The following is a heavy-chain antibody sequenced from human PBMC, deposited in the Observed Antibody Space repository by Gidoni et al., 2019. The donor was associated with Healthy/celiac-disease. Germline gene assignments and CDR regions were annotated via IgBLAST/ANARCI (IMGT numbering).Heavy chain of an antibody. CDR2: T. J-gene: IGHJ3*02. CDR3: AREDSYGLRAFDI. D-gene: IGHD4-17*01. Sequence: TNYNPSLKSRVTISVDTSKNQFSLKLSSVTAADTAVYYCAREDSYGLRAFDIWGQGTMVTVSS. V-gene: IGHV4-59*01.